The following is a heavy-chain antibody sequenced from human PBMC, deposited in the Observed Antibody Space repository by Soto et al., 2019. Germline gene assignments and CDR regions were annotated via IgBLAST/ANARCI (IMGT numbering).Heavy chain of an antibody. CDR1: GYSLTELS. CDR2: FDPEDGEI. J-gene: IGHJ4*02. CDR3: ATGLQHIVNLYYFDL. D-gene: IGHD2-15*01. Sequence: QVQLVQSWAEVGKPGASVKVSCKVSGYSLTELSIHWVRQAPGKGPEWMGGFDPEDGEIKFAQNFQGRVTMTEDTPTDTAYMELSSLRSEDTAIYYCATGLQHIVNLYYFDLWGQGTLVTVSS. V-gene: IGHV1-24*01.